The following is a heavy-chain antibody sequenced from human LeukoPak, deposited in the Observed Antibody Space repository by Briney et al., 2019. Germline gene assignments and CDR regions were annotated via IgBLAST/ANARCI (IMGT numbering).Heavy chain of an antibody. CDR3: ARDYNYDSSAHDDALDI. V-gene: IGHV1-69*05. CDR1: GGTFSSHG. J-gene: IGHJ3*02. CDR2: IVPIFHTP. Sequence: SVKVSCKTSGGTFSSHGISWVRQAPGQGLEWMGGIVPIFHTPNYAQNFQDRLTITTDESTNTVYMELSSLRSEDTAVYYCARDYNYDSSAHDDALDIWGQGTRVTVSS. D-gene: IGHD3-22*01.